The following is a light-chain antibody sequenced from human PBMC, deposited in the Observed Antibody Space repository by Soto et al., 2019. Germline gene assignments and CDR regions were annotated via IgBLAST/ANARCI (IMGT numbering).Light chain of an antibody. J-gene: IGLJ1*01. CDR1: SSNIGGNS. Sequence: QSVLTQPPSVSAAPGQKVTISCSGSSSNIGGNSVSWYQQLPGTAPKLLIYDDNKRPSGIPDRFSGSESGTSATLGITGFQRGHEADYYCGSSESWRSAYVWGNWNKVTV. CDR3: GSSESWRSAYV. V-gene: IGLV1-51*01. CDR2: DDN.